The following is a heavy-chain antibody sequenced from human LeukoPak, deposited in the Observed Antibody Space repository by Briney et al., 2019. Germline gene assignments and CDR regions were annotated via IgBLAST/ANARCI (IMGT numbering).Heavy chain of an antibody. J-gene: IGHJ5*02. CDR2: INPTDGSN. CDR1: GYSFNSHY. V-gene: IGHV1-46*02. Sequence: ASVNVSCKASGYSFNSHYMHWVRQAPAKGLDWMGIINPTDGSNSYAQKFQGRVTMTRDTSTSTVYMELSGLTYEDTAVYYCARDVSSTSSWRFDPWGQGTLVMVSS. D-gene: IGHD2-2*01. CDR3: ARDVSSTSSWRFDP.